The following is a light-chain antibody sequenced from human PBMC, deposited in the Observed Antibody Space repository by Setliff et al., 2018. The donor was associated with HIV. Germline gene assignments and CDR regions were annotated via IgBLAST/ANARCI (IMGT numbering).Light chain of an antibody. Sequence: ALAQPASVSGSPGQSITISCTGTSSDVGGYDYVSWYQQHPGKVPKLMLYEVGNRLSGVSNRFSGSKSGNTASLTISGLQAEDEADYYCCSYTSSTTLVFGTGTKVTVL. V-gene: IGLV2-14*01. CDR1: SSDVGGYDY. CDR3: CSYTSSTTLV. J-gene: IGLJ1*01. CDR2: EVG.